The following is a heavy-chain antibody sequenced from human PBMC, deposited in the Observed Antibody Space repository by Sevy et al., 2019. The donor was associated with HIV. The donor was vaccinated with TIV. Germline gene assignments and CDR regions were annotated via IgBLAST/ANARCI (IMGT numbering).Heavy chain of an antibody. CDR1: GFTFSSYA. CDR2: ISGSGGST. CDR3: AKDLYYYDSSGYYPFDY. J-gene: IGHJ4*02. Sequence: GGCLRLSCAASGFTFSSYAMSWVRQAPGKGLEWVSAISGSGGSTYYADSVKGRFTISRDNSKNTLYLQMNSLRAEDTAVYYCAKDLYYYDSSGYYPFDYWGQGTLVTVSS. D-gene: IGHD3-22*01. V-gene: IGHV3-23*01.